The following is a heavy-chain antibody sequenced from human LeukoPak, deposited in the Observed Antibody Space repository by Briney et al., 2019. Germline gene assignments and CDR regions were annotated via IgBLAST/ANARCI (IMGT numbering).Heavy chain of an antibody. CDR1: GGTFSSCA. D-gene: IGHD4-11*01. CDR2: IIPIFGTA. V-gene: IGHV1-69*05. J-gene: IGHJ5*02. CDR3: ARSGVGDYSNAFDP. Sequence: SVKVSCKASGGTFSSCAISWVRQAPGQGLEWMGGIIPIFGTANYAQKFQGRVTITTDESTSTAYMELSSLRSEDTAVYYCARSGVGDYSNAFDPWGQGTLVTVSS.